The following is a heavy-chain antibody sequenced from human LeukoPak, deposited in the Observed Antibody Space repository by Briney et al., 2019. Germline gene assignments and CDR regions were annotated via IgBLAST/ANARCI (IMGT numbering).Heavy chain of an antibody. CDR2: ISSSSSYI. J-gene: IGHJ4*02. CDR3: ARDLRSSGYYAFDY. V-gene: IGHV3-21*01. CDR1: GFTFSSYS. Sequence: GGSLRLSCAASGFTFSSYSMNWVRQAPGKGLEWVSCISSSSSYIYYADSVKGRFTTSRDNAENSLYLQMNSLRAEDTTVYYCARDLRSSGYYAFDYWGQGTLVTVSS. D-gene: IGHD3-22*01.